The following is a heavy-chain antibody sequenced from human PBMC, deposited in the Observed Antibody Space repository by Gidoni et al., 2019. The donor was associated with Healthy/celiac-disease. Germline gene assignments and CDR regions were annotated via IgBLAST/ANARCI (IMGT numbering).Heavy chain of an antibody. Sequence: SYWMHWVRQAPGKGLVWVSRINSDGSSTSYADSVKGRFTISRDNAKNTLYLQMNSLRAEDTAVYYCARVRGHQYGMDVWGQGTTVTVSS. J-gene: IGHJ6*02. CDR2: INSDGSST. V-gene: IGHV3-74*01. D-gene: IGHD2-2*01. CDR1: SYW. CDR3: ARVRGHQYGMDV.